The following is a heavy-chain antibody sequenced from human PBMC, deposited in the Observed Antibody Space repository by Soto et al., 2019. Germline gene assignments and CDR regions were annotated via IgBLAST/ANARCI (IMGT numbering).Heavy chain of an antibody. V-gene: IGHV4-30-4*01. CDR2: IYYSGST. CDR3: ARGLSGYSSGYYNYFDY. D-gene: IGHD3-22*01. CDR1: GGSISSGDYY. Sequence: SETLSLTCTVSGGSISSGDYYWSWIRQPPGKGLEWIGYIYYSGSTYYNPSLKSRVTISVDTSKNQFSLKLGSVTAADTAVYYCARGLSGYSSGYYNYFDYWGQGTLVTVSS. J-gene: IGHJ4*02.